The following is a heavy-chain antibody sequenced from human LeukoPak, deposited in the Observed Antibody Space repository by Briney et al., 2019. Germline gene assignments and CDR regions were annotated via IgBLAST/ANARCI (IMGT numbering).Heavy chain of an antibody. J-gene: IGHJ4*02. V-gene: IGHV3-43*02. CDR3: AKGQDSSGYRSLDY. CDR2: ISADAGRK. Sequence: GGSLRLSCAASGFTIDGYAMHWVRQTPGKSLEWVTLISADAGRKYYADSVKGRFTISRDNSKNSLFPQMNSLRTEDTALYYCAKGQDSSGYRSLDYWGQGTLLTVSS. D-gene: IGHD3-22*01. CDR1: GFTIDGYA.